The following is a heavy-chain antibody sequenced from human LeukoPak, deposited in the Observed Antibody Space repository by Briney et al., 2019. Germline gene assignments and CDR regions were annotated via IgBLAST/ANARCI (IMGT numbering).Heavy chain of an antibody. D-gene: IGHD3-22*01. Sequence: GGSLRLSCATSGFTFSDYGMHWVRQAPGKGLEWMTFIRYDGSNKYYADSVEGRFTISRDNSKNTLTLQMNSLRTEDTAVYYCAKDRDYYDSSGYDVWGQGTLVTVSS. CDR3: AKDRDYYDSSGYDV. CDR1: GFTFSDYG. CDR2: IRYDGSNK. V-gene: IGHV3-30*02. J-gene: IGHJ4*02.